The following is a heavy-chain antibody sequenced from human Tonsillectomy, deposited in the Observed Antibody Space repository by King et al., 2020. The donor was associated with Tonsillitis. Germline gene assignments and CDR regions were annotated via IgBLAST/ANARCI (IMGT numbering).Heavy chain of an antibody. CDR3: ARNQWSPL. V-gene: IGHV4-59*01. CDR2: IYRSGST. CDR1: GGSISAYY. D-gene: IGHD2-15*01. J-gene: IGHJ4*02. Sequence: VQLQESGPGLVKPSETLSLTCTVSGGSISAYYWNWIRQPPGKGLEWIGYIYRSGSTNYNPSLKSRVSISVDTSNNQFSLKLDSVTASDTAVYYCARNQWSPLWGQGTLVTVSS.